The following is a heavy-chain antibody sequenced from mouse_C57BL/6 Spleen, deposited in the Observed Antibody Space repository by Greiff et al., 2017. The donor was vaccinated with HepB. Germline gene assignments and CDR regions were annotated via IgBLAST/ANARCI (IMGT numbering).Heavy chain of an antibody. Sequence: VQLQQSGPELVKPGASVKISCKASGYTFTDYYMNWVKQSHGKSLEWIGDINPNNGGTSYNQKFKGKATLTVDKSSSTAYMELRSLTSEDSAVYYCAREGAWDRYFDYWGQGTTLTVSS. D-gene: IGHD3-3*01. CDR3: AREGAWDRYFDY. CDR1: GYTFTDYY. J-gene: IGHJ2*01. CDR2: INPNNGGT. V-gene: IGHV1-26*01.